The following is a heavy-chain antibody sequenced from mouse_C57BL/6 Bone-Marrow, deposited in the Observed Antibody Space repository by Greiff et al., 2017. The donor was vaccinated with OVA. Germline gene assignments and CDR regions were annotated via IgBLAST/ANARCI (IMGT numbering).Heavy chain of an antibody. J-gene: IGHJ1*03. CDR3: AGSYYYGSLWYFDV. Sequence: QVQLQQSGAELARPGASVKLSCKASGYTFTSYGISWVKQRTGQGLEWIGEIYPRSGNTYYNEKFKGKATLTADKSSSTAYMELRSLTSEDSAVYFCAGSYYYGSLWYFDVWGTGTTVTVSS. D-gene: IGHD1-1*01. V-gene: IGHV1-81*01. CDR1: GYTFTSYG. CDR2: IYPRSGNT.